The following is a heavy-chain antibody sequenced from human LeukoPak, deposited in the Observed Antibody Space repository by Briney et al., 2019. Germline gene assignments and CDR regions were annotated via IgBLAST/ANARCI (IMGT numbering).Heavy chain of an antibody. V-gene: IGHV3-30*18. CDR1: GFTYSSYG. Sequence: GRSLRLSCAASGFTYSSYGMHWVRQAPGKGLVWVAVISYDGSNKYYADSVKGRFTISRDNSKNTLYLQMNSLRAEDTAVYYCAKTAGYYYDSSGSNYFDYWGQGTLVTVSS. CDR2: ISYDGSNK. J-gene: IGHJ4*02. D-gene: IGHD3-22*01. CDR3: AKTAGYYYDSSGSNYFDY.